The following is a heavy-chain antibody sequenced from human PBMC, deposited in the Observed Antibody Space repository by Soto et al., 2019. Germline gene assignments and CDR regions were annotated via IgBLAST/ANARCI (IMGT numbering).Heavy chain of an antibody. J-gene: IGHJ5*02. CDR3: ASTYSTSWYWFDP. CDR1: GFSLSNAGLG. D-gene: IGHD6-13*01. CDR2: IFSNDEK. Sequence: QVTVKESGPVLVQPTATLTLTCTVSGFSLSNAGLGVSWIRQPPGKALEWLAHIFSNDEKSYSTSLKSRLTISTDTAKSQVVLTMTNMDPVDTATYYCASTYSTSWYWFDPWGQGTLVTVSS. V-gene: IGHV2-26*04.